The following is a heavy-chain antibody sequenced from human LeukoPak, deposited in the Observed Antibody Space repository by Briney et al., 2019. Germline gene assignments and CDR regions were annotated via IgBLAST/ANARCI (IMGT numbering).Heavy chain of an antibody. J-gene: IGHJ3*02. CDR1: GFSFSNCS. D-gene: IGHD4-23*01. CDR3: AGDYEGNLAFDI. CDR2: ISSSSTYI. V-gene: IGHV3-21*01. Sequence: GGSLRLSCAAPGFSFSNCSMNWVRQAPGKGLEWVSSISSSSTYIYYADSLEGRFTISRDNVRNSLYLQMNSLRAEDTAVYYCAGDYEGNLAFDIWGQGTMVTVSS.